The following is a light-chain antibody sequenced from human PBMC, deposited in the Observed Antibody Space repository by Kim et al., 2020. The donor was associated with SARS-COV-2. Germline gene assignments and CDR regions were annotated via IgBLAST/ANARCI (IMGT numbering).Light chain of an antibody. J-gene: IGKJ4*01. CDR3: QQFHDYPLT. CDR1: QGISSH. V-gene: IGKV1-9*01. Sequence: EGHRVTIACRSSQGISSHLAWYQQKPGKAPELLIYAASTLQSGVPSRFSGSGSGTDFALTISSLQPEDFATYYCQQFHDYPLTFGGGTKVDIK. CDR2: AAS.